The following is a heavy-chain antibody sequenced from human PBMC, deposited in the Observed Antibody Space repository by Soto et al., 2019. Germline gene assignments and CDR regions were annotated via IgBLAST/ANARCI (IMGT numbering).Heavy chain of an antibody. CDR3: ARARREHYYYYMDV. V-gene: IGHV4-31*03. CDR2: IYYSGST. Sequence: PSETLSLTCTVSGGFISSGGYYWSWIRQHPGKGLEWIGYIYYSGSTYYNPSLKSRVTISVDTSKNQFSLKLSSVTAADTAVYYCARARREHYYYYMDVWGKGTTVTVSS. J-gene: IGHJ6*03. CDR1: GGFISSGGYY.